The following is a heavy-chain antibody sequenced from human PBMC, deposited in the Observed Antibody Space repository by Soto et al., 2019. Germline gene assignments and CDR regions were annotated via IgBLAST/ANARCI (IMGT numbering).Heavy chain of an antibody. D-gene: IGHD6-6*01. CDR2: IGRSGETI. V-gene: IGHV3-48*03. J-gene: IGHJ4*02. CDR1: GFTFRSFA. Sequence: PXEFLRRSFLGPGFTFRSFAMNGVRKTPGKGLEWLSYIGRSGETIYDADSVKGRFTISRDNAKSSLFLQMNGLRDEDTGIYYCARDTRGGAARRPTFYYWGRGTLVTVSS. CDR3: ARDTRGGAARRPTFYY.